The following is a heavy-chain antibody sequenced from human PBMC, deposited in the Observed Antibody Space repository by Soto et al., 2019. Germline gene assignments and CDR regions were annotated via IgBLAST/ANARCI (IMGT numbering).Heavy chain of an antibody. V-gene: IGHV2-5*02. J-gene: IGHJ4*02. CDR3: AHTQLNYYGSGTYYFDY. CDR1: GFSLSTSGVG. CDR2: IYWDDDK. Sequence: QITLKESGPTLVKATQTLTLTCTFSGFSLSTSGVGVGWIRQPPGKALEWLALIYWDDDKRYSPSLKSRLTITKETSKNQVVLIMTNMDPVDTATYYCAHTQLNYYGSGTYYFDYWGQGTLVTVSS. D-gene: IGHD3-10*01.